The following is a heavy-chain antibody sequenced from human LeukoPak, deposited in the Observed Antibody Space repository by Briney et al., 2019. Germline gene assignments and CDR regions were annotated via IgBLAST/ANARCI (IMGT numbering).Heavy chain of an antibody. CDR3: ATPSGYSSGWYPFDH. Sequence: GGSLRLSCAASGFTFSSYWMSWVRQAPGKGLEWVANIKQDGTEKYYVDSVRGRFTVSRDNAKNLLYLQMNSLRAEDTAVYYCATPSGYSSGWYPFDHWGQGTLVTVSS. CDR1: GFTFSSYW. V-gene: IGHV3-7*01. J-gene: IGHJ4*02. D-gene: IGHD6-19*01. CDR2: IKQDGTEK.